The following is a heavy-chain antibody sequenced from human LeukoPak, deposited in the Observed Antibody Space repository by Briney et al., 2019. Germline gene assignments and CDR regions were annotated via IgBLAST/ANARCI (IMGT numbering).Heavy chain of an antibody. CDR2: IYHSGFT. CDR1: GYSISSGYY. CDR3: AGKYYFDSSGYFYVDW. D-gene: IGHD3-22*01. J-gene: IGHJ4*02. Sequence: SETLFLTCTVSGYSISSGYYWGWIRQPPGKGLEWIGSIYHSGFTYYNPSLKSRVTISMDTSRNQFSLKLSSVTAADTAFYYCAGKYYFDSSGYFYVDWWGQGTLVTVSS. V-gene: IGHV4-38-2*02.